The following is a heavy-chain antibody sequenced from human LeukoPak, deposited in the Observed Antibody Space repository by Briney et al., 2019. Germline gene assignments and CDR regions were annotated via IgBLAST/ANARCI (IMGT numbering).Heavy chain of an antibody. Sequence: PSETLSLTCTVSGGSISSSSHYWSWIRQPPGKGLEWIGYIYYSGSTSYKPSLKSRVTISVDASKNQFSLKLRSVTAADTAVYYCARETSQKGAHYMDVWGKGTTVTISS. CDR1: GGSISSSSHY. CDR3: ARETSQKGAHYMDV. CDR2: IYYSGST. V-gene: IGHV4-61*01. D-gene: IGHD3-16*01. J-gene: IGHJ6*03.